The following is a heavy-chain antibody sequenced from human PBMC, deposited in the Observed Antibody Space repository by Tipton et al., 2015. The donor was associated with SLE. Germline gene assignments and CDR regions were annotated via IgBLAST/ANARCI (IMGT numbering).Heavy chain of an antibody. CDR2: ITGSGGTT. CDR1: GFTFNNYA. Sequence: SLRLSCAASGFTFNNYAMSWVRQAPGLGLEWVSSITGSGGTTQYADSVRGRFTISRDNSKNTLYLQMTSLRAEDTAIYYCAKDLDVVMPAAISGYMDVWGKGTTVTISS. V-gene: IGHV3-23*01. J-gene: IGHJ6*03. D-gene: IGHD2-21*02. CDR3: AKDLDVVMPAAISGYMDV.